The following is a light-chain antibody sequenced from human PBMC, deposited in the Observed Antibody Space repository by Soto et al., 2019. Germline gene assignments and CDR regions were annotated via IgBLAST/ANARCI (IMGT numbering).Light chain of an antibody. J-gene: IGKJ1*01. Sequence: IVLTQAPGTLSLSPGERATLSCRASQSVSSNYLAWYQQKPGQAPRLLIYDASNRATGIPARFSGGGSGTDFTLTISSLEPEDFALYYCQQRSNWPPKFGQGTKVDIK. CDR1: QSVSSNY. V-gene: IGKV3-11*01. CDR3: QQRSNWPPK. CDR2: DAS.